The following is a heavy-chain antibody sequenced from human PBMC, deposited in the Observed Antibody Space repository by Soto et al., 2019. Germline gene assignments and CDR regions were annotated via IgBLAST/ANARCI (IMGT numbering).Heavy chain of an antibody. V-gene: IGHV3-23*01. D-gene: IGHD3-22*01. J-gene: IGHJ4*02. CDR2: ISGSGGST. Sequence: EVQLLESGGGLVQPGGSLRLSCAASGFTFSSYAMSWVRQAPGKGLEWVSAISGSGGSTYYADSVKGRFTISRDNSKNTLYLQMNSLRAEDTAVYYCAKDLTPRYYYSSGTERYFDYWGQGTLVTVSS. CDR3: AKDLTPRYYYSSGTERYFDY. CDR1: GFTFSSYA.